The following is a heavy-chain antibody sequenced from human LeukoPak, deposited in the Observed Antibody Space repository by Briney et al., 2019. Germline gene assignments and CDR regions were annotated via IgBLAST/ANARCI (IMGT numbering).Heavy chain of an antibody. CDR2: IYYSGST. V-gene: IGHV4-39*07. Sequence: SETLSLTCTVSGNSISSSSYYWGWIRQPPGKGLEWIGSIYYSGSTYYNPSLKSRVTISVDTSKNQFSLKLSSVTAADTAVYYCARPIAAAALGVYNWFDPWGQGTLVTVSS. CDR1: GNSISSSSYY. J-gene: IGHJ5*02. CDR3: ARPIAAAALGVYNWFDP. D-gene: IGHD6-13*01.